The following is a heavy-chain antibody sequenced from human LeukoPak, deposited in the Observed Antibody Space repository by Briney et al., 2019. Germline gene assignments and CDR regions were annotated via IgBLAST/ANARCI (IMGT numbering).Heavy chain of an antibody. CDR2: IYTSGST. CDR3: ARGLHYNILTGGMDV. CDR1: GGSISSYY. J-gene: IGHJ6*02. V-gene: IGHV4-4*07. D-gene: IGHD3-9*01. Sequence: SETLSLTCTVSGGSISSYYWSWIRQPAGKGLEWIGRIYTSGSTNYNPSLKSRVTVDTSKKQFSLNLRSVTAADTAVYYCARGLHYNILTGGMDVWGQGTTVIVSS.